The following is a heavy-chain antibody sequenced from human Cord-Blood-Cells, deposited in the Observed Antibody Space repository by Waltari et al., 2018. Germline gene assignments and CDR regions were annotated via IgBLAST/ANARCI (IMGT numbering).Heavy chain of an antibody. Sequence: QITLQQSGPTLVKPTQTLTLTCTFSGFSLRTSGVGVVWILQPPGKALERLALIYWDDDTRYSPSLKSRLTITKDTSKNQVVLTMTNMDPLDTDTYYCAHRDVGGSYFNWFDPLGHGTLVTVSS. V-gene: IGHV2-5*02. D-gene: IGHD1-26*01. CDR1: GFSLRTSGVG. J-gene: IGHJ5*02. CDR3: AHRDVGGSYFNWFDP. CDR2: IYWDDDT.